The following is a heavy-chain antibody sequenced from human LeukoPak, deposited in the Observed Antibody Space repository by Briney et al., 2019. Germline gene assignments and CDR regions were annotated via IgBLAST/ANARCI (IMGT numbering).Heavy chain of an antibody. D-gene: IGHD4-17*01. CDR1: GYSFTSYW. V-gene: IGHV5-51*01. CDR2: ISPGDSAT. CDR3: ARRGYPYGNWFDS. Sequence: GESLKISCKGSGYSFTSYWIAWVRQMPGTGLEWMGIISPGDSATRYSPSFQGQVTISADKSINTAYPQWSSLKASDTAIYYCARRGYPYGNWFDSWGQGILVTVSS. J-gene: IGHJ5*01.